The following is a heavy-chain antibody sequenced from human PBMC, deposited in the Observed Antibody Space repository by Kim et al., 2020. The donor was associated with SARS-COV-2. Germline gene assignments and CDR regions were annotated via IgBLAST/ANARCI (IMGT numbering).Heavy chain of an antibody. CDR3: ARDVEMTTISTFDI. Sequence: GGSLRLSCEVSGFTFSSHSMNWVRQAPGKGLEWVSSISSSSRYIYYADSVKGRFTISRDDAKNSLYLQMNSLRAEDTAVYYCARDVEMTTISTFDIWGQGTMVSVSS. CDR1: GFTFSSHS. D-gene: IGHD4-4*01. V-gene: IGHV3-21*01. CDR2: ISSSSRYI. J-gene: IGHJ3*02.